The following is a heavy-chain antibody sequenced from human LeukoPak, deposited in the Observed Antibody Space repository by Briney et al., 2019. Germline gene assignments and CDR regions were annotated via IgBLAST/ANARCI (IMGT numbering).Heavy chain of an antibody. CDR3: ARRGYCATTTCYRLFDY. D-gene: IGHD2-2*01. CDR2: IYPGDSDT. Sequence: GESLKISCKGSGYSFTNYWIGWVRQMPGKGLEWMGIIYPGDSDTRYSPSFQGQVTISADKSITTAYLQWGSLKASDTAMYYCARRGYCATTTCYRLFDYWGQGTLVTVSS. V-gene: IGHV5-51*01. CDR1: GYSFTNYW. J-gene: IGHJ4*02.